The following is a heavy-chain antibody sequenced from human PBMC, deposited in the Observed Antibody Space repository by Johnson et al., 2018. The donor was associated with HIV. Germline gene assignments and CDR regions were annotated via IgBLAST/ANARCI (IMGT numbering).Heavy chain of an antibody. J-gene: IGHJ3*02. CDR2: ISWNSGSI. CDR1: GFTFDDYA. Sequence: VQLVESGGGLVQPGRSLRLSCAASGFTFDDYAMHWVRQAPGKGLEWVSGISWNSGSIGYADSVTGRFTISRDNAKNSLYLQMNSLRAEDTALYYCAKSLGNLLDAFDIWGQGTMVTVSS. D-gene: IGHD7-27*01. V-gene: IGHV3-9*01. CDR3: AKSLGNLLDAFDI.